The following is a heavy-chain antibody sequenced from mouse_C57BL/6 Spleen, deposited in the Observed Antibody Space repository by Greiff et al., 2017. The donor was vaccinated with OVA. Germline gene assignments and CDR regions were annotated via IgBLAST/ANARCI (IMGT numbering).Heavy chain of an antibody. J-gene: IGHJ4*01. V-gene: IGHV1-54*01. Sequence: VQLQQSGAELVRPGTSVKVSCKASGYAFTNYLIEWVKQRPGQGLEWIGVINPGSGGTNYNEKFKGKATLTADKSSSTAYMQLSSLTSEDSAVYFCARHRGSSYGYAMDYWGQGTSVTVSS. CDR3: ARHRGSSYGYAMDY. CDR2: INPGSGGT. D-gene: IGHD1-1*01. CDR1: GYAFTNYL.